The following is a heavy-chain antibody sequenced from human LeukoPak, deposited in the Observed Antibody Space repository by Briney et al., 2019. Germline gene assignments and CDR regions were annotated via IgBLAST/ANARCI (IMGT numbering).Heavy chain of an antibody. V-gene: IGHV3-30*18. Sequence: GGSLRLSCAASGFTFSSYGMHWVRQAPGKGLEWVAVISYDGSNKYYADSVKGRFTISRDNSKNTLYLQMNSLRAEDTAVYYCAKDFAASEKYFDYWGQGTLVTVSS. CDR2: ISYDGSNK. CDR1: GFTFSSYG. D-gene: IGHD6-25*01. CDR3: AKDFAASEKYFDY. J-gene: IGHJ4*02.